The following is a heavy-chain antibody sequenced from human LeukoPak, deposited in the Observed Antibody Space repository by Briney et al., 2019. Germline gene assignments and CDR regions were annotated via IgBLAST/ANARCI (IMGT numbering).Heavy chain of an antibody. J-gene: IGHJ4*02. D-gene: IGHD1-26*01. V-gene: IGHV3-23*01. Sequence: PGGSLRLSCAASGFTFSSYAMSWVRQAPGKGLEWVSGISGSDGSTYYADSVKGRFTISRDNSKNTLYLQMDSLRAEDTAVYYCARSGGSYWYWGQGTLVTVSS. CDR2: ISGSDGST. CDR1: GFTFSSYA. CDR3: ARSGGSYWY.